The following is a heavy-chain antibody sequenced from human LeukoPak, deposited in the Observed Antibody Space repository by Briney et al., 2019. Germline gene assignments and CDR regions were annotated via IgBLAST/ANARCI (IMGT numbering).Heavy chain of an antibody. D-gene: IGHD6-13*01. CDR2: IRYDGSNK. Sequence: GGSLRLSCAASGFTFSSYGMHWVRQAPGKGLEWVAFIRYDGSNKYYADSVKGRFTISRDNSKNTLYLQMNSLRAEDTAVYYCAKDMTRIAAAGSGGDYWGQGTLVTVSS. CDR3: AKDMTRIAAAGSGGDY. J-gene: IGHJ4*02. CDR1: GFTFSSYG. V-gene: IGHV3-30*02.